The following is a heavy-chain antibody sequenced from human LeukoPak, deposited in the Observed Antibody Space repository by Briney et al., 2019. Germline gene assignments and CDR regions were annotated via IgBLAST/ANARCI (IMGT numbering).Heavy chain of an antibody. CDR1: GFTFSNYA. Sequence: PGGSLRLSCAASGFTFSNYAMNWVRQAPGKGLEWVSAVSRFGGTTYYADSAKGRFTISRDNSNNTVYLQMNSLRVGDTALYYCVKHVGSRWSNNRFDPWGQGTLVTVS. CDR3: VKHVGSRWSNNRFDP. V-gene: IGHV3-23*01. J-gene: IGHJ5*02. CDR2: VSRFGGTT. D-gene: IGHD6-13*01.